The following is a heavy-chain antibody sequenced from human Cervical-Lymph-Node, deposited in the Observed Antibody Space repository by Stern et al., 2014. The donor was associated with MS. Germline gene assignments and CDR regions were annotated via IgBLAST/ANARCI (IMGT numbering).Heavy chain of an antibody. CDR3: ARVPLVVLVPTRGDAFDI. Sequence: QVQLEESGAEVRKPGSSVRVSCKTSGGTFSSYTISWVRQVPGQGLEWMGRIIPMYDIANYAQKFQGRVTITADKSTSTAYMELSSLRSEDTAVYYCARVPLVVLVPTRGDAFDIWGQGTMVTVSS. D-gene: IGHD2-21*01. CDR2: IIPMYDIA. J-gene: IGHJ3*02. CDR1: GGTFSSYT. V-gene: IGHV1-69*09.